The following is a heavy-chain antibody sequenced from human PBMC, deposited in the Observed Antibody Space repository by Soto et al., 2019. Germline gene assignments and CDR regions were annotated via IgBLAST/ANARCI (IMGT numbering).Heavy chain of an antibody. V-gene: IGHV3-15*01. Sequence: EVQLVESGGGLVKPGGSLRLSCVVSGISLDSAWITWVLQAPGKGLEWVAQAKRKAAGGAIDYAAPVKGRFTISRDDSRNMAYLQMNSLKIEDTALYYCTTGYGSDWYGWGQGTLVTVSS. CDR2: AKRKAAGGAI. D-gene: IGHD6-19*01. J-gene: IGHJ4*02. CDR1: GISLDSAW. CDR3: TTGYGSDWYG.